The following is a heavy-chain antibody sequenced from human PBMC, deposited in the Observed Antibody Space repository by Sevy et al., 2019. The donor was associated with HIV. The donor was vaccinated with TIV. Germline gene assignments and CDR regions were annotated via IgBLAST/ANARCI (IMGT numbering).Heavy chain of an antibody. V-gene: IGHV3-21*01. CDR2: ISSTSGYI. CDR3: ARAVLEISTWRSDY. D-gene: IGHD1-1*01. Sequence: GGSLRLSYAASGFTFSSYRMSWVHQAPGKGLEWVSCISSTSGYINYADSVKGRFTISRDNAKNLLYLQMDSLRAEDTAVYYCARAVLEISTWRSDYWGQGTLVTVSS. CDR1: GFTFSSYR. J-gene: IGHJ4*02.